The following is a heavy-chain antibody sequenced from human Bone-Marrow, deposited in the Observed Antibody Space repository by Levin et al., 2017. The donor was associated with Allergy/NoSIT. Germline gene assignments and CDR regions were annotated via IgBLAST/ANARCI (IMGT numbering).Heavy chain of an antibody. J-gene: IGHJ5*02. Sequence: PGGSLRLSCAASGFTFSSYAMSWVRQAPGKGLEWVSAISGSGGSTYYADSVKGRFTISRDNSKNTLYLQMNSLRAEDTAVYYCAKDRGSGRITIFGVVIIWANWFDPWGQGTLVTVSS. CDR1: GFTFSSYA. V-gene: IGHV3-23*01. D-gene: IGHD3-3*01. CDR3: AKDRGSGRITIFGVVIIWANWFDP. CDR2: ISGSGGST.